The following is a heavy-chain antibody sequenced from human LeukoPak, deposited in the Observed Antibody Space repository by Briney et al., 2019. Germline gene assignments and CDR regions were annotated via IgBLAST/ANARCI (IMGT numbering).Heavy chain of an antibody. Sequence: GGSLRLSCAASGFTFSSYVMSWVRQAPGKGLEWVSVIRGSGSSKYYADSVKGRFTISRDKSKNTMYLQMNSLRAEDTAVYYCAKGSALVLAAPYFDYWGQGTLVTVSS. CDR1: GFTFSSYV. V-gene: IGHV3-23*01. J-gene: IGHJ4*02. CDR3: AKGSALVLAAPYFDY. CDR2: IRGSGSSK. D-gene: IGHD2-15*01.